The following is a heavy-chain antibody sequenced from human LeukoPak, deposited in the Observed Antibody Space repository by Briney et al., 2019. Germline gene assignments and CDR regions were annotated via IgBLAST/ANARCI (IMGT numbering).Heavy chain of an antibody. CDR3: ASSPSIAVAGTNY. CDR1: GFTFSSYA. Sequence: GGSLRLSCAASGFTFSSYAMHWVRQAPGKGLEWVAVISYDGSNKYYADSVKGRFTISRDNSKNTLYLQMNSLRAEDTAVYYCASSPSIAVAGTNYWGQGTLATVSS. D-gene: IGHD6-19*01. V-gene: IGHV3-30*04. J-gene: IGHJ4*02. CDR2: ISYDGSNK.